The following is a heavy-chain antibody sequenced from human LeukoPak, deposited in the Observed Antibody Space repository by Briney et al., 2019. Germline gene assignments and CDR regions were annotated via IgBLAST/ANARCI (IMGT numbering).Heavy chain of an antibody. D-gene: IGHD6-19*01. CDR2: INPSGGST. J-gene: IGHJ3*02. V-gene: IGHV1-46*01. CDR1: GYTFTSYY. Sequence: ASVKVSCKASGYTFTSYYMHWVRHAPGQGLEWMGIINPSGGSTSYAQKFQGRVTMTRDTSTSTVYMELSSLRSEDTAVYYCANARVSSGWYSGAFDIWGQGTMVTVSS. CDR3: ANARVSSGWYSGAFDI.